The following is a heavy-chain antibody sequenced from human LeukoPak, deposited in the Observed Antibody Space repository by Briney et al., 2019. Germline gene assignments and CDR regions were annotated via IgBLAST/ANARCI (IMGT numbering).Heavy chain of an antibody. CDR2: IKQDGSEK. CDR1: GFTFSNHW. D-gene: IGHD2-2*01. V-gene: IGHV3-7*04. J-gene: IGHJ4*02. CDR3: ARDRRCSSTSCYYFDY. Sequence: GGSLRLSCAASGFTFSNHWMHWVRQAPGKGLEWVANIKQDGSEKYYVDSVKGRFTISRDNAKNSLYLQMNSLRAEDTAVYYCARDRRCSSTSCYYFDYWGQGTLVTVSS.